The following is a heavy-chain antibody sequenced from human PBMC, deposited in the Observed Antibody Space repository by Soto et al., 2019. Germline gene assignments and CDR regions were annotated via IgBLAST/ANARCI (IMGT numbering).Heavy chain of an antibody. V-gene: IGHV3-30-3*01. CDR1: GFTFRSYS. J-gene: IGHJ4*02. CDR2: ISYDGSNK. D-gene: IGHD1-7*01. Sequence: PGGSLSLSCAASGFTFRSYSMHWVRQAPGKGLEWVAVISYDGSNKYYADSVKGRFTISRDNSKNTLYLQMNSLRAEDTAVYYCARGPTWNYQTYFDYWGQGTLVTVSS. CDR3: ARGPTWNYQTYFDY.